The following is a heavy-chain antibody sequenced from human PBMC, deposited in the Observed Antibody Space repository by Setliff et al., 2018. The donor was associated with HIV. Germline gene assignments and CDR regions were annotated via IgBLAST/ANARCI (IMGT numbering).Heavy chain of an antibody. D-gene: IGHD3-16*01. CDR3: ARPALGIGGGSRFDN. CDR1: GDSFKSSRYY. J-gene: IGHJ4*02. CDR2: IHYGGYF. Sequence: SETLSLTCTVSGDSFKSSRYYWGWIRQPPGKGLEWIGNIHYGGYFWYSPSLKRRVTISVDTSKNQFSLKLSSVTAADTAVYYCARPALGIGGGSRFDNWGQGIRVTVSS. V-gene: IGHV4-39*01.